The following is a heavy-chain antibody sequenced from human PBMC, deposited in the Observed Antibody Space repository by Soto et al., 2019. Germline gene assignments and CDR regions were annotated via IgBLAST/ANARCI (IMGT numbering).Heavy chain of an antibody. J-gene: IGHJ6*03. V-gene: IGHV4-34*01. D-gene: IGHD2-15*01. Sequence: SETLSLTCVVSGGSLSDYFWSWIRQPPGMALEWIGEINHLGSINYNPSLKSRVTMSVDTSKNQFSLTLNSVTAADTATYYCARGGISHWAYFYYMDVWDRGTTITVSS. CDR2: INHLGSI. CDR1: GGSLSDYF. CDR3: ARGGISHWAYFYYMDV.